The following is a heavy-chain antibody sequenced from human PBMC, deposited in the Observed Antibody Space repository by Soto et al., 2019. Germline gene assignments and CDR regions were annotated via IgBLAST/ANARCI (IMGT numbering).Heavy chain of an antibody. V-gene: IGHV5-51*01. J-gene: IGHJ6*02. D-gene: IGHD6-19*01. Sequence: GESLKISCKGSGYSFTSYWIGWVRQMPGKGLEWMGIIYPGDSDTRYSPSFQGQVTISADKSISTAYLQWSSLKASDTAMYYCARRSSGWYGSGYYYGMDVWGQGTTVTLSS. CDR3: ARRSSGWYGSGYYYGMDV. CDR1: GYSFTSYW. CDR2: IYPGDSDT.